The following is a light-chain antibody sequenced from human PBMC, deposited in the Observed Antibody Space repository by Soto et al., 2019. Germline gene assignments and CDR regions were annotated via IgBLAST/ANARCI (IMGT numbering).Light chain of an antibody. Sequence: QSVLTQPPSVSGAPGQRVTISCTGSSSNIGAGYDVHWYQRLPGTAPKLLIFDNTNRPSGVPDRFSGSKSGTSASLTITGLQADDEADYYCQSYDSGLTGSVFGGGTKVTVL. V-gene: IGLV1-40*01. CDR3: QSYDSGLTGSV. CDR2: DNT. J-gene: IGLJ2*01. CDR1: SSNIGAGYD.